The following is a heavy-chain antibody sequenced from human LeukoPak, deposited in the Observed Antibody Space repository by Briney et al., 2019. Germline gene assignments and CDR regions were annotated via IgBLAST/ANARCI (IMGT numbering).Heavy chain of an antibody. CDR3: ARVLLPPDSSSWYGWFDP. J-gene: IGHJ5*02. CDR1: ARSISADY. CDR2: IYYSVMT. V-gene: IGHV4-59*13. Sequence: ETLSLTCPVHARSISADYRSWIRQPPGKGLEWIGYIYYSVMTNSNPSLKSRVTMSVDTSKNQFSLKLSSVTAADTAVYYCARVLLPPDSSSWYGWFDPWGEGTLVTVSS. D-gene: IGHD6-13*01.